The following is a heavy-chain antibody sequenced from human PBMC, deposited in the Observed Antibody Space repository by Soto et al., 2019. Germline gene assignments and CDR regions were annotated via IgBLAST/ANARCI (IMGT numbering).Heavy chain of an antibody. J-gene: IGHJ5*02. V-gene: IGHV1-2*02. CDR2: INPNSGAT. CDR1: ADTLTVYY. Sequence: ASLKVSCKASADTLTVYYIHWLRQAPGQGLEWMGWINPNSGATNYAQKFQGRVTMTRDTSIGTAYMDLSRLRSDDTAVYYCAGGVLSGTYYNGFDPWGQGTLVTVSS. D-gene: IGHD1-26*01. CDR3: AGGVLSGTYYNGFDP.